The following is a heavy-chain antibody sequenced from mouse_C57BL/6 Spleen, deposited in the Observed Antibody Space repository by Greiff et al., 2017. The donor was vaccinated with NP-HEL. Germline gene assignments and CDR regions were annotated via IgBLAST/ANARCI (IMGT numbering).Heavy chain of an antibody. D-gene: IGHD1-1*01. CDR3: AIDGDYGCSYKAWFAY. V-gene: IGHV5-4*01. CDR2: ISDGGSYT. CDR1: GFTFSSYA. Sequence: EVMLVESGGGLVKPGGSLKLSCAASGFTFSSYAMSWVRQTPEKRLEWVATISDGGSYTYYPDNVKGRFTISRDNAKNNRYLQMSHLKSEDTAMYYCAIDGDYGCSYKAWFAYWGQGTLVTVAA. J-gene: IGHJ3*01.